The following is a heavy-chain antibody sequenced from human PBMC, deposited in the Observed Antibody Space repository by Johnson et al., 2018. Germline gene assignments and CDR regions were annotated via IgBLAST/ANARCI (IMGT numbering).Heavy chain of an antibody. V-gene: IGHV3-33*01. CDR3: ARNWVTHHYYYYGMDV. D-gene: IGHD3-16*01. J-gene: IGHJ6*02. CDR1: GFTFSTYG. CDR2: IWYDGSNK. Sequence: QVQLVESGGGEVQPGRSLRLSCAASGFTFSTYGMHWVRQAPGKGLEWVAVIWYDGSNKYYADSVKGRFIISRDNSKNTLYLQMNSLRAEDTAVYYCARNWVTHHYYYYGMDVWGQGITVTVSS.